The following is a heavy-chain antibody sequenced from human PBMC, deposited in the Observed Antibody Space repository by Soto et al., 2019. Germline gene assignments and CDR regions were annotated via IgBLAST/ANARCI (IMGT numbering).Heavy chain of an antibody. D-gene: IGHD1-26*01. CDR1: GGSISSYY. Sequence: TSETLSLTCTVSGGSISSYYWSWIRQPAGKGLEWIGRIYTSGSTNYNPSLKSRVTMSVDTSKNQFSLKLSSVTAADTAVYYCARDDYRRELLSEGGMDVWGQGTTVTVSS. CDR3: ARDDYRRELLSEGGMDV. V-gene: IGHV4-4*07. CDR2: IYTSGST. J-gene: IGHJ6*02.